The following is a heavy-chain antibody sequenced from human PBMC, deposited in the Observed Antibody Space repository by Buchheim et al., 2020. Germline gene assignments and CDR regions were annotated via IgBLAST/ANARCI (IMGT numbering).Heavy chain of an antibody. J-gene: IGHJ6*02. Sequence: QVQLQQWGAGLLKPSETLSLTCAVYGGSLSGYYWIWIRQRPGKGLEWIGEINHSGSTNYNPSLKIRVTVSVDTSKNQFSLKLTSVTAADTAVYYCARGPPLISDYYYGMDVWGQGTT. CDR1: GGSLSGYY. CDR2: INHSGST. D-gene: IGHD2/OR15-2a*01. CDR3: ARGPPLISDYYYGMDV. V-gene: IGHV4-34*01.